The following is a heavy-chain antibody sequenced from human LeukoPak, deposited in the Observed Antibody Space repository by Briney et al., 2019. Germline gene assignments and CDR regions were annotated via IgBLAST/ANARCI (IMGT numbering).Heavy chain of an antibody. CDR3: ARQNGGYLGYFDY. D-gene: IGHD3-22*01. Sequence: SQTLSLTCNVSGGPISDGDHYWNWIRQPPGKGLEWIGYIYYLGSTYYNPSLKSRVIISVDTSKNQFSLKLNSVAAADTAVYYCARQNGGYLGYFDYWGQGTLVTVSS. CDR1: GGPISDGDHY. V-gene: IGHV4-30-4*01. J-gene: IGHJ4*02. CDR2: IYYLGST.